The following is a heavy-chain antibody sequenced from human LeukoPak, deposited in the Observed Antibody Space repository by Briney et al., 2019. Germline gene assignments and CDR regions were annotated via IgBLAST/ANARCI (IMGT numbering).Heavy chain of an antibody. CDR1: GGSISSYY. J-gene: IGHJ4*02. CDR2: IYYSGST. CDR3: ARLVDFWSGYQTAYFDY. Sequence: SETLSLTCTVSGGSISSYYWSWIRQPPGKGLEWIGYIYYSGSTNYNPSLKSRVTISVDTSKNQFSLKLSSVTAGDTAVYYCARLVDFWSGYQTAYFDYWGQGTLVTVSS. D-gene: IGHD3-3*01. V-gene: IGHV4-59*08.